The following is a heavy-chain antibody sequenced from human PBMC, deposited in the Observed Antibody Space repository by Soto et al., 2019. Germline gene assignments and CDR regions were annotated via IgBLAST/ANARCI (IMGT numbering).Heavy chain of an antibody. CDR1: GFSLSTSGVG. Sequence: SGPTLVNPTQTLTLTCTFSGFSLSTSGVGVGWIRQPPGQALEWLALIYWDDDKRYSPSLKSRLTITKDTSKNQVVLTMTNMDPVDTATYFCAHSPYAGYGLDFDYWGQGTLVTVSS. CDR2: IYWDDDK. V-gene: IGHV2-5*02. J-gene: IGHJ4*02. D-gene: IGHD5-12*01. CDR3: AHSPYAGYGLDFDY.